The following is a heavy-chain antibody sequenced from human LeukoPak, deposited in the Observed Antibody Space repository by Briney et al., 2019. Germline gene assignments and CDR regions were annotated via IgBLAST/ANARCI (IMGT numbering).Heavy chain of an antibody. V-gene: IGHV4-38-2*02. CDR2: IYHSGST. D-gene: IGHD1-26*01. J-gene: IGHJ4*02. CDR3: ARVWELRYFDY. Sequence: SETLSLTCTVSGYSISSGYYWGWIRQPPGKGLEWIGCIYHSGSTYYNPSLKSRVTISVDTSKNQFSLKLSSVTAADTAVYYCARVWELRYFDYWGQGTLVTVSS. CDR1: GYSISSGYY.